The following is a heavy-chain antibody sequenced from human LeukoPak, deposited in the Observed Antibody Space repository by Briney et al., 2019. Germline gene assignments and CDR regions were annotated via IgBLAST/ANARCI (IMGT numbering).Heavy chain of an antibody. CDR2: ISGSGGST. J-gene: IGHJ4*02. CDR1: GFTFSNSA. D-gene: IGHD6-19*01. Sequence: GGSLRLSCAASGFTFSNSAMSRVRQAPGKGLEWVSAISGSGGSTYYANSVKGRFTISRDNSKNTLYLQMNSLRAEDTAVYYCAKGTGSGWSWYYFDYWGQGTLVTVSS. CDR3: AKGTGSGWSWYYFDY. V-gene: IGHV3-23*01.